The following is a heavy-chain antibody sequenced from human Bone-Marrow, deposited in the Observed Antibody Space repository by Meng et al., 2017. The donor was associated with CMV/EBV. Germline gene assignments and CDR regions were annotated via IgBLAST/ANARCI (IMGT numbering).Heavy chain of an antibody. CDR3: ARTYCSSTSCYLLRKFDP. D-gene: IGHD2-2*01. V-gene: IGHV1-18*01. CDR2: ISAYNGNT. Sequence: ASVKVSCKASGYTFTSYGISWVRQAPGQGLEWMGWISAYNGNTNYAQKLQGRVTMTTDTSTSTAYMELRSLRSDDTAVYYCARTYCSSTSCYLLRKFDPWGQGTLVTGSS. J-gene: IGHJ5*02. CDR1: GYTFTSYG.